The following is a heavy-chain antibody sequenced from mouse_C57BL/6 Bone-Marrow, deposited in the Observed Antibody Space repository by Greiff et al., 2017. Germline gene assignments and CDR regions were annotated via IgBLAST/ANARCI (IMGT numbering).Heavy chain of an antibody. Sequence: QVQLQQPGAELVKPGASVKLSCKASGYTFTSYWMQWVKQRPGQGLEWIGEIDPSDSYTNYNQKFKGKATLTVDTSSSTAYMQLSSLTSEDSAVYYCARWGGSSYYWGQGTSVTVSS. CDR2: IDPSDSYT. CDR1: GYTFTSYW. V-gene: IGHV1-50*01. J-gene: IGHJ4*01. CDR3: ARWGGSSYY. D-gene: IGHD1-1*01.